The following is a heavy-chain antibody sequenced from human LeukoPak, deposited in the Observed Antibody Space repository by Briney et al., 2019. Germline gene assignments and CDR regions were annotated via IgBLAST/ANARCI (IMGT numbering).Heavy chain of an antibody. D-gene: IGHD5-24*01. CDR3: ARGATISETGYFDF. V-gene: IGHV4-34*01. Sequence: PSETLSLTCAVYGGSFSRYYWSWIRQSPGKGLEWIAEIDHRGDTNYNPSVKSRVTISVDTSKNQFSLKVRSLSAADTAVYYCARGATISETGYFDFWGQGTLVTVSS. J-gene: IGHJ4*03. CDR1: GGSFSRYY. CDR2: IDHRGDT.